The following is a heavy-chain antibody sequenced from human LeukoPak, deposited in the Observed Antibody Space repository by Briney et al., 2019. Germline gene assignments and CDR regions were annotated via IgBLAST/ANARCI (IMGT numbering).Heavy chain of an antibody. Sequence: GESLRISCKGSGYSFTNYWINWVRQMPGKGLEWMGRIDPSDSYTNYSPSFQGHVTISADKSISTAYLQWSRLKDSDTAMYYCARRYCSSTSCYDYWGQGTLVTVSS. J-gene: IGHJ4*02. V-gene: IGHV5-10-1*01. CDR2: IDPSDSYT. CDR1: GYSFTNYW. D-gene: IGHD2-2*01. CDR3: ARRYCSSTSCYDY.